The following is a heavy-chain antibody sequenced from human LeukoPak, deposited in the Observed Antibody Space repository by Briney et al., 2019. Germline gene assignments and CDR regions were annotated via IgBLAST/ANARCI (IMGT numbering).Heavy chain of an antibody. D-gene: IGHD3-10*01. CDR1: GGTFSSYA. CDR2: INAGNGNT. V-gene: IGHV1-3*01. Sequence: ASVKVSCKASGGTFSSYAISWVRQAPGQRLEWMGWINAGNGNTKYSQKFQGRVTITRDTSASTAYMELSSLRSEDTAVYYRARYYGDSVAIDYWGQGTLVTVSS. CDR3: ARYYGDSVAIDY. J-gene: IGHJ4*02.